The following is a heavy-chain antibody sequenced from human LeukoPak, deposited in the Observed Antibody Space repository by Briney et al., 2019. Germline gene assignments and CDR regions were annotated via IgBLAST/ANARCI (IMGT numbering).Heavy chain of an antibody. CDR1: GESFSGHY. J-gene: IGHJ4*02. CDR2: INHSGSA. V-gene: IGHV4-34*01. CDR3: ARRSRDSGKYDGPSGLDY. Sequence: PGTLSLTCAVYGESFSGHYWTWVRQAPGRGLEWIGEINHSGSANYKPSLKSRVTISADTSKNQFSLKLTSVTAADTAVYYCARRSRDSGKYDGPSGLDYWGQGTLVTVSS. D-gene: IGHD1-26*01.